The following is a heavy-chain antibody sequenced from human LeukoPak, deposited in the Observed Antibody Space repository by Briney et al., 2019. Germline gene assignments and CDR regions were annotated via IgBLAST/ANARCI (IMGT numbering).Heavy chain of an antibody. CDR1: GGSISSNF. D-gene: IGHD1-26*01. CDR2: IYYSGTT. Sequence: SETLSLTCTVSGGSISSNFWSWIRQPPGKGLEWIGYIYYSGTTSYNASLKSRITMSVDTSKNQFSLNLNSVTAADTAVYYCARGLRVGNTGYYFDYWGQGTLVTVSS. J-gene: IGHJ4*02. V-gene: IGHV4-59*01. CDR3: ARGLRVGNTGYYFDY.